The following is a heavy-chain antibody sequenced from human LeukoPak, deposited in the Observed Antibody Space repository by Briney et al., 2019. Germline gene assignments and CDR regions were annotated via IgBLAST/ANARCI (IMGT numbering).Heavy chain of an antibody. J-gene: IGHJ4*02. CDR3: ATAMRGWYYFDY. Sequence: ASVKVSCKVSGYTLTELSMHWVRQAPGKGLECMGGFDPEDGETIYAQKFQGRVTMTEDTSTDTAYMELSSLRSEDTAVYYCATAMRGWYYFDYWGQGTLVTVSS. CDR1: GYTLTELS. V-gene: IGHV1-24*01. D-gene: IGHD6-19*01. CDR2: FDPEDGET.